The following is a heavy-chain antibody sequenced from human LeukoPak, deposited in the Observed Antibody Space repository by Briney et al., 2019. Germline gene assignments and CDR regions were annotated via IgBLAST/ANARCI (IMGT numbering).Heavy chain of an antibody. V-gene: IGHV4-39*07. Sequence: SETLSLTCLVSGDSISRSDYYWGWLRQTAGKGLEWIVSMYKDGSTFYNPSFKSRVTISGDTSRNQFSLNLISVTAADTAMYYCARERIELFPYYYFYMDIWGRGTTVTVSS. J-gene: IGHJ6*03. CDR3: ARERIELFPYYYFYMDI. CDR1: GDSISRSDYY. D-gene: IGHD1-26*01. CDR2: MYKDGST.